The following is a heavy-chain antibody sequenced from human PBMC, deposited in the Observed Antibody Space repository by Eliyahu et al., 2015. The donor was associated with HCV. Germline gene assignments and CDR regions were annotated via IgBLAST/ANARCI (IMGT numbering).Heavy chain of an antibody. CDR3: ARLCWTSIRYYFDY. CDR1: GFPFNTYA. V-gene: IGHV3-23*01. Sequence: EVQLLESGGVLVQPGGSLTLSCXASGFPFNTYAMXWVRQAPGKGLEWVSTVSGSGDTTAYADSVKGRFTISRDNSKNTLSLQMNSLRDEDTALYYCARLCWTSIRYYFDYWGQGTLVTVSS. CDR2: VSGSGDTT. J-gene: IGHJ4*02. D-gene: IGHD2-21*01.